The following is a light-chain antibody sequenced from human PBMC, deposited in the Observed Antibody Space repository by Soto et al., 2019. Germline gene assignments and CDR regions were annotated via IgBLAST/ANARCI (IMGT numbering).Light chain of an antibody. CDR1: QSVSSSF. CDR2: GAS. V-gene: IGKV3-20*01. CDR3: QQYGGSPMYT. J-gene: IGKJ2*01. Sequence: EIVLTQSPGNLSLSPGERATLSCRASQSVSSSFLAWYQQKPGQGPRLLIYGASNRATGVPDRFSGSGSGTDFTLTISRLEPEDFPVYYCQQYGGSPMYTFGQGTKLEIK.